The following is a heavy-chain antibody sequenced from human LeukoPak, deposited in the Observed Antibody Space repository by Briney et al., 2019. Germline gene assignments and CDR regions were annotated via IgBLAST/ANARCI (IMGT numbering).Heavy chain of an antibody. Sequence: PGGSLRLSCAASGFTFTNFEMNWVRQAPGKGLEWVSYISSLGTKIYYADSVKGRFTMSRDNAKNSLYLQMNSLTAEDTAIYYCARGRVTTGGDACDIWGHGTMVTVSS. CDR1: GFTFTNFE. CDR2: ISSLGTKI. CDR3: ARGRVTTGGDACDI. D-gene: IGHD4-11*01. J-gene: IGHJ3*02. V-gene: IGHV3-48*03.